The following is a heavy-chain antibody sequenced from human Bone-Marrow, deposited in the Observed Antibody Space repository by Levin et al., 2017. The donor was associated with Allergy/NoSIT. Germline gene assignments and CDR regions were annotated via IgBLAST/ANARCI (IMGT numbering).Heavy chain of an antibody. V-gene: IGHV3-15*01. CDR1: GFTFSDAW. CDR2: IKSKTDGGTT. Sequence: GESLKISCAVSGFTFSDAWMSWVRQAPGKGLEWVGRIKSKTDGGTTDHAAPVKGRFTISRDDSKDTLYLQLNSLKTEDTAVYYCTTHRGFCNGFGCFGYWGQGTLVTVSS. D-gene: IGHD2-15*01. J-gene: IGHJ4*02. CDR3: TTHRGFCNGFGCFGY.